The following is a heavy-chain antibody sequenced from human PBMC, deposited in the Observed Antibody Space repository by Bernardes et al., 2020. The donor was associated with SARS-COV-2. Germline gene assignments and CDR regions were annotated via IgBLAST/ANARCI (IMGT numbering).Heavy chain of an antibody. CDR1: GYTFTSYA. CDR3: ARERYSYGYNWFDP. J-gene: IGHJ5*02. V-gene: IGHV7-4-1*02. CDR2: IITNTGNP. D-gene: IGHD5-18*01. Sequence: ASVKVSCKASGYTFTSYAMNWVRQAPGQGLEWMGWIITNTGNPTYAQGFTGRFVFSLDTSVSTAYLQISSLKAEDTAVYYCARERYSYGYNWFDPWGQGTLVTVSS.